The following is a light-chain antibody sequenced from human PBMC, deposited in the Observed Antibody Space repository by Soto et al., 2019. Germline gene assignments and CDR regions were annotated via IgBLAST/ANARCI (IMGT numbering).Light chain of an antibody. CDR2: DVT. CDR1: SSDVGGYNY. CDR3: SSYTSSSTVI. Sequence: QSALTQHASVSGSPGQSIAISCTGSSSDVGGYNYVSWYQQHSGKAPKLIIYDVTNRPSGVSDRFSGSKSGNTASLTISGLQAEDEAEYYCSSYTSSSTVIFGGGTKLTVL. V-gene: IGLV2-14*01. J-gene: IGLJ2*01.